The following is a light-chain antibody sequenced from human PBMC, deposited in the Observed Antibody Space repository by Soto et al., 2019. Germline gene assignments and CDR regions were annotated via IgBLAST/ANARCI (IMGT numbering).Light chain of an antibody. J-gene: IGLJ1*01. Sequence: QSALTQPASVSGSPGQSITISCTGTSGDVGSYNLVSWYQHHPGKAPKLMIYEGSQRPSGVSNRFSGSKSGSTASLTISGLQAEDEADYYCCSYARSSTYVFGTGTKLTVL. CDR1: SGDVGSYNL. CDR3: CSYARSSTYV. CDR2: EGS. V-gene: IGLV2-23*01.